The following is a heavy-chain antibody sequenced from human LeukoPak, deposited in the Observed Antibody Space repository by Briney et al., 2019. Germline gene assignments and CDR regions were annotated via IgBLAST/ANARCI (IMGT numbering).Heavy chain of an antibody. J-gene: IGHJ3*02. V-gene: IGHV4-34*01. CDR1: GGSFSGYY. Sequence: SETLSLTCAVYGGSFSGYYWSWIRQPPGKGLEWIGEINHSGSTNYNPSLKSRVTISVDTSKNQFSLKLSSVTAADTAVYYCARPRYFYADSGHTDIWGQGTMVTVSS. CDR3: ARPRYFYADSGHTDI. D-gene: IGHD3-22*01. CDR2: INHSGST.